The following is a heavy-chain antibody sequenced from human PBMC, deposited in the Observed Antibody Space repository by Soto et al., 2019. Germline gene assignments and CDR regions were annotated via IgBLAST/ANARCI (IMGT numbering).Heavy chain of an antibody. CDR3: ARRHVAGYFSYYVMDV. CDR2: IYPGDSDT. V-gene: IGHV5-51*01. D-gene: IGHD6-13*01. Sequence: GAALKISCKGSGYSFTSYWIGWVRQMPGNGLEWMGIIYPGDSDTRYSPSLQGQVTISADKSISTAYLQWSSLKASDTAMYYCARRHVAGYFSYYVMDVWGQGTTVTVSS. CDR1: GYSFTSYW. J-gene: IGHJ6*02.